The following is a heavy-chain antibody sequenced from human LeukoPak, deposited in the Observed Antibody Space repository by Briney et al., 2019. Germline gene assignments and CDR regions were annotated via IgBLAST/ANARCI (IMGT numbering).Heavy chain of an antibody. CDR2: INHGRGS. J-gene: IGHJ4*02. V-gene: IGHV4-34*01. D-gene: IGHD3-3*01. Sequence: SETLSLTCAVYGGSFSGYYWSWIRQPPGKGLEWIGEINHGRGSNYNPSLKSRVTISSDPSKNQFSLRLSSVTAADTAVYYCARGPLRAGFGVVTGWGQGTLVTVSS. CDR3: ARGPLRAGFGVVTG. CDR1: GGSFSGYY.